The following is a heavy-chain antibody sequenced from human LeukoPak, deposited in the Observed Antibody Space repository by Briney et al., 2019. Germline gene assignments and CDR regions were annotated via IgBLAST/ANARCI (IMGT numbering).Heavy chain of an antibody. Sequence: GGSLRLSCAASGFTFSSYSMNWVRQAPGKGLEWVSYISSSSSTIYYADSVKGRFTISRENAKNSLYLQMNSLRAGDTAVYYCARGSAAGVDYYYGMDVWGQGTTVTVSS. CDR3: ARGSAAGVDYYYGMDV. CDR2: ISSSSSTI. V-gene: IGHV3-48*01. D-gene: IGHD6-13*01. J-gene: IGHJ6*02. CDR1: GFTFSSYS.